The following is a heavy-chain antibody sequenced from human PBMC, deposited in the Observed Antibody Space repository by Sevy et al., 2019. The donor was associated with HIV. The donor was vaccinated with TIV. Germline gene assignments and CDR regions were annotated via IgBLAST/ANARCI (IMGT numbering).Heavy chain of an antibody. CDR3: VGGNDREY. Sequence: GSLRLSCVASGFTFGTYTMNWVRQAPGKGLEWLSSIGRTGSDMYYGDSLRGRFTISRDNARDSVFLQMNSLRVEDTGVYYCVGGNDREYWGRGTLVTVSS. CDR2: IGRTGSDM. V-gene: IGHV3-21*01. CDR1: GFTFGTYT. D-gene: IGHD3-22*01. J-gene: IGHJ4*02.